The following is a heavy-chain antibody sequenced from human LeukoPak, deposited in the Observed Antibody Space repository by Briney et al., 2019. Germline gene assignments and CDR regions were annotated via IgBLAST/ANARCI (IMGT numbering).Heavy chain of an antibody. V-gene: IGHV3-21*01. Sequence: PGGSLRLSCAASGFTFSNYNMNWVRQAPGKGLEWVSCISSSSSYIYYADSVKGRFTISRENAKNSLYLQMSSLRAEDTALYFXARELLTYXNHKLGHYMDVWGKGTTVTVSS. D-gene: IGHD4-11*01. CDR1: GFTFSNYN. J-gene: IGHJ6*03. CDR3: ARELLTYXNHKLGHYMDV. CDR2: ISSSSSYI.